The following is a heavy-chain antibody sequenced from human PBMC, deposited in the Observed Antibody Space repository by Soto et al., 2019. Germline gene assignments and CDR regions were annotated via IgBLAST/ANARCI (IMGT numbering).Heavy chain of an antibody. CDR1: GGTVSGIGGT. V-gene: IGHV6-1*01. CDR3: ARWAYHQGSGSYHRYYYGLDV. CDR2: TYYRSKWHD. Sequence: SETMSVTCAVSGGTVSGIGGTWNWIRQSPSRSLEWLGRTYYRSKWHDDYAPSVKSRITINPDTSKNQFSLQLNSVTPEDTAIYYCARWAYHQGSGSYHRYYYGLDVWGQGTTVTVSS. J-gene: IGHJ6*02. D-gene: IGHD3-10*01.